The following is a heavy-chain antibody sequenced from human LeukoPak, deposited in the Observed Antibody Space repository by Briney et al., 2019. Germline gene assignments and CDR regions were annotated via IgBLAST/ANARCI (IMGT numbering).Heavy chain of an antibody. CDR2: ISWNSGSI. D-gene: IGHD1-26*01. Sequence: GGSLRLSCAASGFTFDDYAMHWVRQAPGKGLEWVSGISWNSGSIGYADAVKGRFTISRDNAKNSLYLQMNSLRAEDTAVYYCATQWELHPAFWGQGTLVTVSS. J-gene: IGHJ4*02. CDR1: GFTFDDYA. V-gene: IGHV3-9*01. CDR3: ATQWELHPAF.